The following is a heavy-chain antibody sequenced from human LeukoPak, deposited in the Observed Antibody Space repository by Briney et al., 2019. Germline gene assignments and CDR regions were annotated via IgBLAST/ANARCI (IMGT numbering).Heavy chain of an antibody. V-gene: IGHV4-34*01. CDR1: GGSFSGYY. CDR3: ARGHYSNDY. J-gene: IGHJ4*02. CDR2: INHSGST. D-gene: IGHD3-10*01. Sequence: SETLSLTCAVYGGSFSGYYWSWIRQPPGKGLEWIGEINHSGSTNYNPSLKSRVTISVDTSKNQFSLKLSSVTAADTAVYYCARGHYSNDYWGQGTVVTVSS.